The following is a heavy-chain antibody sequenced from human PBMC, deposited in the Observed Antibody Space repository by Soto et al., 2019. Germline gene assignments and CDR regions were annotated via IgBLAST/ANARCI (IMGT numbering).Heavy chain of an antibody. D-gene: IGHD1-1*01. CDR2: IVVGSGNT. V-gene: IGHV1-58*02. CDR3: AADMEPTDPFNWFDP. J-gene: IGHJ5*02. CDR1: GFTFTNSA. Sequence: QKQLVQSGPEVKKPGTSVKVSCKPSGFTFTNSAIQWVRQARGQRLEWVGWIVVGSGNTNYAQKFQERISITRDMSTSTAYMELRSLRSEDTAIYYCAADMEPTDPFNWFDPWGQGALVTVSS.